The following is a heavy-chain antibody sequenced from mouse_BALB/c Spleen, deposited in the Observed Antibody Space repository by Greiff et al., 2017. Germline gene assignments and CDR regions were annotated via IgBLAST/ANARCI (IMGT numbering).Heavy chain of an antibody. J-gene: IGHJ2*01. D-gene: IGHD1-1*01. CDR3: ARDRGSSLGYFDY. CDR2: ISDGGSYT. V-gene: IGHV5-4*02. CDR1: GFTFSDYY. Sequence: EVKLMESGGGLVKPGGSLKLSCAASGFTFSDYYMYWVRQTPEKRLEWVATISDGGSYTYYPDSVKGRFTISRDNAKNNLYLQMSSLKSEDTAMYYCARDRGSSLGYFDYWGQGTTLTVSS.